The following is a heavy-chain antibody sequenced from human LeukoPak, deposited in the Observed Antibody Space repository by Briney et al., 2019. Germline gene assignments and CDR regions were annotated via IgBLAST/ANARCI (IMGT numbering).Heavy chain of an antibody. CDR3: ASSPLARGYSYVKAGAFDI. CDR1: GGSFSGYY. J-gene: IGHJ3*02. Sequence: SETLSLTCAVDGGSFSGYYWSWIRQPPGKGLEWIGEINHSGSANYNPSLKSRVTISVDTSKNQFSLKLSSVTAADTAVYYCASSPLARGYSYVKAGAFDIWGQGTMVTVSS. D-gene: IGHD5-18*01. CDR2: INHSGSA. V-gene: IGHV4-34*01.